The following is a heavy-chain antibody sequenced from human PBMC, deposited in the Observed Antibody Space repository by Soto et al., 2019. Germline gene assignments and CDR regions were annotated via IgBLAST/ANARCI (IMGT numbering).Heavy chain of an antibody. CDR1: GFTFSSYG. J-gene: IGHJ4*02. CDR3: AKDYYGGNRGKLDY. V-gene: IGHV3-30*18. CDR2: ISYDGSNK. D-gene: IGHD4-17*01. Sequence: QVQLVESGGGVVQPGRSLRLSCAASGFTFSSYGMHWVRQAPGKGLEWVAVISYDGSNKYYADSVKGRFTISRDNSKNTLYLQMNSLRAEDTAAYYCAKDYYGGNRGKLDYWGQGTLVTVSS.